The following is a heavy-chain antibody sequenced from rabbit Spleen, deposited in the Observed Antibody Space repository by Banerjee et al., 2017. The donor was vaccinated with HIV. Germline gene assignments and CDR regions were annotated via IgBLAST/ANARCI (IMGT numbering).Heavy chain of an antibody. D-gene: IGHD6-1*01. CDR2: IAGSSSGFT. CDR1: GFSFSSSDY. J-gene: IGHJ4*01. V-gene: IGHV1S40*01. Sequence: QSLEESGGDLVKPGASLTLTCTASGFSFSSSDYMCWVRQAPGKGLEWISCIAGSSSGFTYSATWAKGRFTCSKTSSTTVTLQMTSLTVADTATYFCARDPWGGWLNYGYALELWGPGTLVTVS. CDR3: ARDPWGGWLNYGYALEL.